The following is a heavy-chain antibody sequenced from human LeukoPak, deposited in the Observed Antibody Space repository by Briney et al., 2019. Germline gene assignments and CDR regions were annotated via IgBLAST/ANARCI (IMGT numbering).Heavy chain of an antibody. J-gene: IGHJ5*02. CDR1: GGSIIISSYY. CDR3: ASPAYYGDSWFDP. V-gene: IGHV4-39*01. D-gene: IGHD4-17*01. Sequence: PSDTLSLTSIFSGGSIIISSYYWCWISTPPGEGEEGIGSIYYSGSTFYNPSLKSRVTISVDTSKNQFSLKLSSVTAADTAVYFCASPAYYGDSWFDPWGQGTLVTVSS. CDR2: IYYSGST.